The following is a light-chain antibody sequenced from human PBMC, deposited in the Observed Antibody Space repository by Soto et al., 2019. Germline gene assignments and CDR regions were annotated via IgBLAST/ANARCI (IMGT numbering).Light chain of an antibody. J-gene: IGKJ4*01. CDR2: DAS. Sequence: DIQMTQSPSTLSASVGDRVTITCRASQSITRWLALYQQKPGEAPKLLIYDASSLESGVPSRFSGSGSGTEFTLTISSLQPDDFATYYCQQYNHYSGLTFGGGTKVEIK. CDR3: QQYNHYSGLT. V-gene: IGKV1-5*01. CDR1: QSITRW.